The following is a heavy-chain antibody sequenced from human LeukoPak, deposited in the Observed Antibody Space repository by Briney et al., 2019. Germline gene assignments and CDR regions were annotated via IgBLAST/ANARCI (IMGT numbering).Heavy chain of an antibody. CDR3: ATVDTAAFDY. V-gene: IGHV1-24*01. CDR1: GYTLTELS. D-gene: IGHD5-18*01. J-gene: IGHJ4*02. CDR2: FDPEDGET. Sequence: ASVKVSCKVSGYTLTELSMHWVRQAPGKGLEWMGGFDPEDGETIYAQEFQGRVTMTEDTSTDTAYMELSSLRPEDTAVYYCATVDTAAFDYWGQGTLVTVSS.